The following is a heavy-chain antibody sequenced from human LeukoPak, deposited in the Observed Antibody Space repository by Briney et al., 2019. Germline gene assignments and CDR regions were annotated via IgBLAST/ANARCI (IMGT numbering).Heavy chain of an antibody. D-gene: IGHD3-3*01. CDR2: TYYSGSV. Sequence: SETLSLTCTVVGGAINRRNYYWGWIRQSPGKGLEWIGSTYYSGSVNNNPSLQSRVTISVDTSRNQFSLKLTSVTAADTAVYYCARGVATSGNFFDYWGPGTLVTVSS. J-gene: IGHJ4*02. CDR3: ARGVATSGNFFDY. V-gene: IGHV4-39*02. CDR1: GGAINRRNYY.